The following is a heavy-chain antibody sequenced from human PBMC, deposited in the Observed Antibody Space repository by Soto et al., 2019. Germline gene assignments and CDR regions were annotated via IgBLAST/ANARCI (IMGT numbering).Heavy chain of an antibody. CDR1: GFTFSSFG. J-gene: IGHJ6*02. D-gene: IGHD3-3*01. CDR3: ARDASYYSLWSGYYPSRNGMDV. V-gene: IGHV3-33*01. CDR2: IWYDGSKK. Sequence: QVQVVESGGGVVQPGRSLRLSCAASGFTFSSFGMHWVRQAPGKGLEWVSLIWYDGSKKSYGDSVKGRFTISRDNSRHTVYLQRTGLRADDTAVYYCARDASYYSLWSGYYPSRNGMDVWGQGTTVTVSS.